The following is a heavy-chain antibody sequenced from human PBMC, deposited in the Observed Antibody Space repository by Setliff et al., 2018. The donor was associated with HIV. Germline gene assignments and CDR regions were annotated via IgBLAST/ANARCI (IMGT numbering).Heavy chain of an antibody. Sequence: GGSLRLSCAASGFTFSSYWMSWVRQAPGKGLEWVANIKQDGSEKYYVDSVKGRFTISRDNAQNSLYLQMNGLRAEDKAMYYCASHYCSSTTCYHNYFDFWGQGTLVTVSS. V-gene: IGHV3-7*01. CDR1: GFTFSSYW. CDR3: ASHYCSSTTCYHNYFDF. D-gene: IGHD2-2*01. J-gene: IGHJ4*02. CDR2: IKQDGSEK.